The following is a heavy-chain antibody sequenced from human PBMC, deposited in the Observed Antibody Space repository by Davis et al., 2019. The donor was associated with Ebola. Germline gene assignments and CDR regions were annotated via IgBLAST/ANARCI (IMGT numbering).Heavy chain of an antibody. Sequence: GESLKISCAASGFTFRSFAMSWVRQAPGKGLEWVSAITGSGGTTFYTDSVKGRFTIPRDNSKNTLYLQMNSLRAEDTAVYYCANSIVGARNAFDIWGQGTMVTVSS. D-gene: IGHD1-26*01. CDR3: ANSIVGARNAFDI. CDR1: GFTFRSFA. V-gene: IGHV3-23*01. CDR2: ITGSGGTT. J-gene: IGHJ3*02.